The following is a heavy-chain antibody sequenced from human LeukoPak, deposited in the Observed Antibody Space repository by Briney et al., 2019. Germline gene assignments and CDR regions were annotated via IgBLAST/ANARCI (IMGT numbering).Heavy chain of an antibody. CDR1: GFTFSSYS. J-gene: IGHJ3*02. CDR3: ARGGVNYDSVWGSYRYALGAFDI. D-gene: IGHD3-16*02. CDR2: ISSSSSYI. V-gene: IGHV3-21*01. Sequence: GGSLRLSCAASGFTFSSYSMNWVRQTPGKGLEWVASISSSSSYIYYADSVKGRFTISRDNAKNSLYLQMNSLRAEDTAVYYCARGGVNYDSVWGSYRYALGAFDIWGQGTMVTVSS.